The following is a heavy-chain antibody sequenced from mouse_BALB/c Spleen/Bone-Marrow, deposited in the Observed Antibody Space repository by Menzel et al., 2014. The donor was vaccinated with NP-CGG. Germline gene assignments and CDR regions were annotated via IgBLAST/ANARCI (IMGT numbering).Heavy chain of an antibody. CDR2: ILPGSGST. V-gene: IGHV1-9*01. CDR1: GYTFNSYW. Sequence: VQLQQSGAGLMKPGASVKISCKATGYTFNSYWIEWVKQRPGHGLEWIGEILPGSGSTNYNEKFKGKATFTTDTSSNTAYMQLSSLTSEDSAVYYCARGGYGYLFAYWGQGTLVTVSA. J-gene: IGHJ3*01. CDR3: ARGGYGYLFAY. D-gene: IGHD2-2*01.